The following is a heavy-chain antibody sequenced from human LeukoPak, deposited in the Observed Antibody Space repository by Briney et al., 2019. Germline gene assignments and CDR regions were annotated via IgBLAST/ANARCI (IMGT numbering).Heavy chain of an antibody. CDR3: ATPMANTFDAFDI. D-gene: IGHD5-24*01. V-gene: IGHV1-8*02. J-gene: IGHJ3*02. CDR2: MNRENGNT. CDR1: GYIFINYD. Sequence: ASVKVSCKPSGYIFINYDINWVRQAPGQGLEWMGWMNRENGNTGYAQKFHGRVTMTRHAPTNTAYMELTSLRSEDTAVYFCATPMANTFDAFDIWGQGSRVTVSS.